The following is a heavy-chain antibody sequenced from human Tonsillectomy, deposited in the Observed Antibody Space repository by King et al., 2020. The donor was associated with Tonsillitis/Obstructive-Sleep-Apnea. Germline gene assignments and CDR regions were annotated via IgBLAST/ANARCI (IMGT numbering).Heavy chain of an antibody. CDR3: MWYYYDSSGYRDS. J-gene: IGHJ4*02. CDR1: GFTFGDYA. Sequence: VQLVESGGGLVQPGRSLRLSCTASGFTFGDYAMSWVRQAPGKGLEWVGLIRSKTYGGTTEYAASVKGRFTISRDDSKSIAYLQMNRLKTEDTAVYYCMWYYYDSSGYRDSWGQGTLVTVSS. CDR2: IRSKTYGGTT. D-gene: IGHD3-22*01. V-gene: IGHV3-49*04.